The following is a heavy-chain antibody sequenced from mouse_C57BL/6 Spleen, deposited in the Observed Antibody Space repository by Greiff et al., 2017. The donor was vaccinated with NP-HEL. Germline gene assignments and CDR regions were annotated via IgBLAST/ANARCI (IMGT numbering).Heavy chain of an antibody. D-gene: IGHD2-4*01. CDR3: ARVYYDYDGGGDY. CDR1: GFNIKDYY. J-gene: IGHJ2*01. V-gene: IGHV14-2*01. Sequence: EVQLQQSGAELVKPGASVKLSCTASGFNIKDYYMHWVKQRTEQGLEWIGRIDPEDGETKYAPKCQGKATITADTSSNTAYLQLSSLTSEDTAVYYCARVYYDYDGGGDYWGQGTTLTVSS. CDR2: IDPEDGET.